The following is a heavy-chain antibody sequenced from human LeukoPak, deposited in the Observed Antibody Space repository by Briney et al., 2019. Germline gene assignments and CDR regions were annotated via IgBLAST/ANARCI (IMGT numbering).Heavy chain of an antibody. CDR3: AREGAAAGTYYYYYMDV. CDR2: INPNSGGT. D-gene: IGHD6-13*01. Sequence: ASVKVSCKASGYTFTGYYMHWVRQAPGQGLEWMGWINPNSGGTNYAQKFQGWVTITRNTSISTAYMELSSLRSEDTAVYYCAREGAAAGTYYYYYMDVWGKGTTVTVSS. CDR1: GYTFTGYY. V-gene: IGHV1-2*04. J-gene: IGHJ6*03.